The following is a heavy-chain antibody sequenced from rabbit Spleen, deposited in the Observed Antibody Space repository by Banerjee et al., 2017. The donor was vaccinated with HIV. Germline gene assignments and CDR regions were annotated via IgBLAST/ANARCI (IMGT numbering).Heavy chain of an antibody. Sequence: QSLEESGGDLVKPEASLTLTCKASGVSFSSSSYMCWVRQAPGKGLEWIACIDTGSSGFTYFATWAKGRFTCSKTSSTTVTLQMTRLTAADTATYFCARDTSSSFSSYGMDLWGPGTLVTVS. V-gene: IGHV1S40*01. CDR2: IDTGSSGFT. J-gene: IGHJ6*01. CDR3: ARDTSSSFSSYGMDL. D-gene: IGHD1-1*01. CDR1: GVSFSSSSY.